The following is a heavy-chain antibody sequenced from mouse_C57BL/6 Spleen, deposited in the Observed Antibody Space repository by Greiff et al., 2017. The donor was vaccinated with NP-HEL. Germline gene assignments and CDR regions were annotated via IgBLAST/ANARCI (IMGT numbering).Heavy chain of an antibody. J-gene: IGHJ3*01. CDR3: TTPSHYYGSSAWFAY. D-gene: IGHD1-1*01. Sequence: VQLQQSGAELVRPGASVKLSCTASGFNIKDYYMHWVKQRPEQGLEWIGRIDPEDGDTEYAPKFQGKATMTADTSSNTAYLQLSSLTSEDTAVYYCTTPSHYYGSSAWFAYWGQGTLVTVSA. CDR2: IDPEDGDT. V-gene: IGHV14-1*01. CDR1: GFNIKDYY.